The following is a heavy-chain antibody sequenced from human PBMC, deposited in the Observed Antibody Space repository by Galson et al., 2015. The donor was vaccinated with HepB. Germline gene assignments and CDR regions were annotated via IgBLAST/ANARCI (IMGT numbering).Heavy chain of an antibody. D-gene: IGHD3-22*01. J-gene: IGHJ4*02. CDR2: IYPADSDT. CDR3: ARRAYYYESSGYSPIIYFDF. V-gene: IGHV5-51*01. CDR1: GYSFISYW. Sequence: QSGAEVKKPGESLRISCTGSGYSFISYWIGWVRQMPGKGPEWMGIIYPADSDTRYSPSFLGHVTMSADKSISTAYLQLTSLKASDTAVYYCARRAYYYESSGYSPIIYFDFWGQGTLVTVSS.